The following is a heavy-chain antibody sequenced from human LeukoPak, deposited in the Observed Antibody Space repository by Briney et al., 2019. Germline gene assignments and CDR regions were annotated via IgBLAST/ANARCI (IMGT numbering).Heavy chain of an antibody. J-gene: IGHJ4*02. Sequence: SETLSLTCTVSGYSISSGYYWGWIRQPPGKGLEWIGSIYHSGSTYYNPSLKSRVTISVDTSKNQFSLKLSSVTAADTAVYYCARDLVLWFGELGLYDYWGQGTQVTVSS. CDR3: ARDLVLWFGELGLYDY. CDR2: IYHSGST. CDR1: GYSISSGYY. V-gene: IGHV4-38-2*02. D-gene: IGHD3-10*01.